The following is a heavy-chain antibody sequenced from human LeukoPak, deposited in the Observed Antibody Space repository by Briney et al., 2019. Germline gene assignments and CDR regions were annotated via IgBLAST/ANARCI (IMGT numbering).Heavy chain of an antibody. J-gene: IGHJ4*02. CDR2: IYISGRT. Sequence: SETLSLTCAVSGGSISTYYWSWIRQPAGKGLEWIGRIYISGRTSDNPSLQCRVTIAVATSRNQFSLKLRSVTAADTAVYYCAREAPDTAMATYYFDYWGQGTLVTVSS. D-gene: IGHD5-18*01. CDR3: AREAPDTAMATYYFDY. CDR1: GGSISTYY. V-gene: IGHV4-4*07.